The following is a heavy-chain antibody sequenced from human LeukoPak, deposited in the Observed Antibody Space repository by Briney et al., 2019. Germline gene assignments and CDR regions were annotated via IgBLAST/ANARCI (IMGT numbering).Heavy chain of an antibody. J-gene: IGHJ4*02. D-gene: IGHD3-9*01. CDR2: INAGNGNT. CDR1: GYIFTSYA. V-gene: IGHV1-3*01. CDR3: ARDQVLSQSGRLDY. Sequence: ASVKVSCKTSGYIFTSYAIHWVRQAPGQRLEWMGWINAGNGNTKYSQNSQGRVTITADESTSTAYMELSSLRSEDTAVYYCARDQVLSQSGRLDYWGQGTLVTVSS.